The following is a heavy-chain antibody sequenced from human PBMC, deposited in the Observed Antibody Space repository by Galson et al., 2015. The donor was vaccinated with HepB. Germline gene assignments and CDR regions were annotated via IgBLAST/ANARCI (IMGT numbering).Heavy chain of an antibody. V-gene: IGHV3-30*04. CDR3: ARVYVWGSYRSGAFDI. CDR2: MSYDGSNK. J-gene: IGHJ3*02. D-gene: IGHD3-16*02. Sequence: SLRLSCAASGFTFSSYAMHWVRQAPGKGLEWVAIMSYDGSNKYYADSVKGRFTISRDNSKNTLYLQMNSLRAEDTAVYYCARVYVWGSYRSGAFDIWGQGTMVTVSS. CDR1: GFTFSSYA.